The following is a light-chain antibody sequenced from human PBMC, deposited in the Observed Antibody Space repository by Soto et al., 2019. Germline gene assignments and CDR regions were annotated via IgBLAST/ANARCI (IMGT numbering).Light chain of an antibody. CDR2: SNN. Sequence: QPVLTQPPSASGIPGQRVTISCSGSSSNIGSNYVNWYQQLPGTAPKLLIYSNNQRPSGVPDRFSGPKSGTSASLAISGLQSEDEADYYCAAWDDSLNGYVFGTGTKLTVL. V-gene: IGLV1-44*01. J-gene: IGLJ1*01. CDR1: SSNIGSNY. CDR3: AAWDDSLNGYV.